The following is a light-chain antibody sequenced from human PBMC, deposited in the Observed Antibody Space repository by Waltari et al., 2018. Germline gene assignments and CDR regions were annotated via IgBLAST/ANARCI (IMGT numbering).Light chain of an antibody. J-gene: IGKJ4*01. V-gene: IGKV1-5*03. CDR2: KAS. CDR1: QSISNW. Sequence: DIQMPQSPSILSASVGDRVTITCRASQSISNWLAWYQQKPEKAPKLLIYKASSLESGVPSRFSGSGSGTEFTLTISSLQPDDFATYYCQQYYSFSLTFGGGTRVEIK. CDR3: QQYYSFSLT.